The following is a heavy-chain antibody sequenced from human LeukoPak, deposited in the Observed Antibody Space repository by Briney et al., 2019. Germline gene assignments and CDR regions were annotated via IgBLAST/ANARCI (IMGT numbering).Heavy chain of an antibody. Sequence: GGSLRLSCAASGNYWMHWVRQAPGRGLVWVSHINGDGSWTTYADSVKGRFTISKDNAKNTVYLQMNNLRAEDTAVYYCVSFYETYWGRGTLVTVSS. D-gene: IGHD2-2*01. CDR1: GNYW. J-gene: IGHJ4*02. CDR2: INGDGSWT. V-gene: IGHV3-74*01. CDR3: VSFYETY.